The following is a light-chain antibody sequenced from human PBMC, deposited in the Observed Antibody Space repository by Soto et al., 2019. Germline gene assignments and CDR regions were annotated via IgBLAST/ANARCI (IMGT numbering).Light chain of an antibody. CDR2: DVT. CDR1: SNDIGANNY. J-gene: IGLJ3*02. Sequence: QSALTQPASVSGSPGQSITISCTGTSNDIGANNYVSWYQQHPGKAPKLMIYDVTNRPSGVSDRFSGSKSGDTASLTISGLLPEDDAAYYCSSYTVTHIGVFGGGTKVTVL. CDR3: SSYTVTHIGV. V-gene: IGLV2-14*03.